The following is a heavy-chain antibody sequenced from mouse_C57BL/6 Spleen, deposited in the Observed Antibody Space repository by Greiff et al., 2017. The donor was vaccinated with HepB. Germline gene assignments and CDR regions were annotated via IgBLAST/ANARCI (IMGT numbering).Heavy chain of an antibody. CDR2: INPSNGGT. CDR1: GYTFTSYW. D-gene: IGHD2-1*01. Sequence: QVHVKQSGTELVKPGASVKLSCKASGYTFTSYWMHWVKQRPGQGLEWIGNINPSNGGTNYNEKFKSKATLTVDKSSSTAYMQLSSLTSEDSAVYYCARRDYGNYYFDYWGQGTTLTVSS. V-gene: IGHV1-53*01. J-gene: IGHJ2*01. CDR3: ARRDYGNYYFDY.